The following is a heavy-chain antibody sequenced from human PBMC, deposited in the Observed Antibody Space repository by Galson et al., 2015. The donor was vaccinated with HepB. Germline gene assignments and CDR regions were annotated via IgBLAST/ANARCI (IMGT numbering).Heavy chain of an antibody. CDR2: LNHSGST. D-gene: IGHD1-14*01. CDR1: GGSFSGNY. J-gene: IGHJ4*02. Sequence: SETLSLTCAVYGGSFSGNYWSWIRQSPGKGLEWIGELNHSGSTNYNPSLKSRVTISLDTSKNQYSLKRSDVTAADTAVYYCASTRTQNFDYWGQGTLVTVSS. CDR3: ASTRTQNFDY. V-gene: IGHV4-34*01.